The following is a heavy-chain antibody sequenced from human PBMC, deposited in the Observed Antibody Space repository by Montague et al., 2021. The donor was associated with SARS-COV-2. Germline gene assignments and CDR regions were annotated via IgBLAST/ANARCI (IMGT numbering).Heavy chain of an antibody. CDR2: MYYSGST. D-gene: IGHD3-10*01. V-gene: IGHV4-39*07. CDR1: VGSNRSSNYY. J-gene: IGHJ6*02. Sequence: SETLSLTCTVSVGSNRSSNYYWRWIRQPPGKGLEWIGYMYYSGSTYYNPSLKSRVTISIDTSKNQFSLKLSSVTAADTAVYYCARDDIVLQGVTKGMDVWGQGTTVTVSS. CDR3: ARDDIVLQGVTKGMDV.